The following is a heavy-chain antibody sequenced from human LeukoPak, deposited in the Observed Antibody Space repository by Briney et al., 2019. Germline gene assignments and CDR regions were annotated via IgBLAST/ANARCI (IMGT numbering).Heavy chain of an antibody. V-gene: IGHV4-59*08. CDR3: ARPKWELDDAFDI. J-gene: IGHJ3*02. D-gene: IGHD1-26*01. CDR2: IYYSGST. Sequence: PSETLSLTCTVSGGSISSYYWSWIRQPPGKGLEWIGYIYYSGSTNYNPSLKSRVTISVDTSKNQFSLKLSSVTAADTAVYYCARPKWELDDAFDIWGQGTMVTVSS. CDR1: GGSISSYY.